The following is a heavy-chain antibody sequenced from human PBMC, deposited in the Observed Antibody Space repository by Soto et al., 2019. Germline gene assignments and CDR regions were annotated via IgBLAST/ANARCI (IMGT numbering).Heavy chain of an antibody. J-gene: IGHJ3*02. Sequence: GGSLRLSCAASGFTFSSYAMHWVRQAPGKGLEYVSAISSNGGSTYYANSVKGRFTISRDNSKNTLYLQMGSLRAEDMAVYYCARDMTEVGYPTAGAFDIWGQGTMVTVSS. CDR1: GFTFSSYA. V-gene: IGHV3-64*01. CDR2: ISSNGGST. D-gene: IGHD1-26*01. CDR3: ARDMTEVGYPTAGAFDI.